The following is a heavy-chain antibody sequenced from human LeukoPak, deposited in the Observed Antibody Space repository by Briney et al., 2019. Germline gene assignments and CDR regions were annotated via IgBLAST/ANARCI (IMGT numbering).Heavy chain of an antibody. CDR2: IRHDGSDK. CDR3: ARKKSVYRSSSSTYYYMDV. D-gene: IGHD6-6*01. CDR1: GFTFGSYG. J-gene: IGHJ6*03. V-gene: IGHV3-30*02. Sequence: GGSLRLSCAASGFTFGSYGVHWVRQAPGEGLEWVAFIRHDGSDKYYADSVKGRFTISRDNSKSTLYLQMNSLRAEDTAVYHCARKKSVYRSSSSTYYYMDVWGKGTTVTVSS.